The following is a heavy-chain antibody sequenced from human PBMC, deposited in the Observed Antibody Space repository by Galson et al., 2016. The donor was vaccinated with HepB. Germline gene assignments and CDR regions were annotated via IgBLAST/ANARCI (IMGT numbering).Heavy chain of an antibody. CDR1: GFTFNNHD. V-gene: IGHV3-30*18. J-gene: IGHJ4*02. Sequence: SLRLSCAASGFTFNNHDMHWVRQAPGKGLEWVALISYDGSNEYYSDSVKGRFTISRDNSKNTMYLQMNRVRLEDTAVYHCAKDLWRRGFLDHWGQGTLVTVSS. D-gene: IGHD2-21*01. CDR2: ISYDGSNE. CDR3: AKDLWRRGFLDH.